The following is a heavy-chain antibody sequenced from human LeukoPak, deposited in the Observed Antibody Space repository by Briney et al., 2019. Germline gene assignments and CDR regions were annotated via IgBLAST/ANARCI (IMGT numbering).Heavy chain of an antibody. CDR1: GGSISSSNW. J-gene: IGHJ6*02. CDR2: IYHSGST. D-gene: IGHD3-22*01. Sequence: SGTLSLTCAVSGGSISSSNWWSWVRQPPGKGLEWIGEIYHSGSTNYNPSLKSRVTISVDKSKNQFSLKLSSVTAADTAVYYCAISPYYDSSGYIPGDYYGMDVWGQGTTVTVSS. V-gene: IGHV4-4*02. CDR3: AISPYYDSSGYIPGDYYGMDV.